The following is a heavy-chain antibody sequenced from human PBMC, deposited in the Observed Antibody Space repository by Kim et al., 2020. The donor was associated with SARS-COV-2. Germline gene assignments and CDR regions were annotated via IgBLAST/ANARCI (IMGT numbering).Heavy chain of an antibody. Sequence: SVESRLTINSDTSKNQFSLHLNSVTPEDTAVYYCARRRLSGNWYSYGMDVWGQGTTVTVSS. D-gene: IGHD6-13*01. CDR3: ARRRLSGNWYSYGMDV. J-gene: IGHJ6*02. V-gene: IGHV6-1*01.